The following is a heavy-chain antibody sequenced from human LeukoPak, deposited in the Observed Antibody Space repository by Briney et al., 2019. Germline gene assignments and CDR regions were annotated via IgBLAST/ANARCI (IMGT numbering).Heavy chain of an antibody. Sequence: SETLSLTCAVYGGSFSGYYWSWIRQPPGKGLEWIGEINHSGSTNYNPSLKSRVTISVDTSKNQFSLKLSSVTAADTAVYYCARQKYSSMWYSGYYYYYMDVWGKGTTVTISS. CDR3: ARQKYSSMWYSGYYYYYMDV. V-gene: IGHV4-34*01. CDR2: INHSGST. D-gene: IGHD6-13*01. CDR1: GGSFSGYY. J-gene: IGHJ6*03.